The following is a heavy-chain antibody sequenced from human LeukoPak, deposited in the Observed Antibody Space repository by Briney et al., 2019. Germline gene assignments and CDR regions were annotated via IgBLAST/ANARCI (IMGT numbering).Heavy chain of an antibody. CDR1: GFTFSSYG. V-gene: IGHV3-30*18. D-gene: IGHD3-22*01. CDR3: AKGQDYYDSSPSGY. CDR2: ISYDGSNK. J-gene: IGHJ4*02. Sequence: PGGSLRLSCAASGFTFSSYGMHWVRQAPGKGLEWVAVISYDGSNKYYADSVKGRFTISRDNSKNTLYLQMNSLRAEDTAVYYCAKGQDYYDSSPSGYWGQGTLVTVSS.